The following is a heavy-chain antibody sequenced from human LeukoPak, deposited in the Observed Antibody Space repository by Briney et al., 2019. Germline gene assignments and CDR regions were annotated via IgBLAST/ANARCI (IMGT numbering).Heavy chain of an antibody. J-gene: IGHJ4*02. CDR2: INPSGGST. CDR3: ARDQEMATISLQWSYFDY. CDR1: GYTFTSYY. V-gene: IGHV1-46*01. Sequence: ASVQVSCKASGYTFTSYYMHWMRQAPGQGLEWMGIINPSGGSTSYAQKFQGRVTMTRDTSTSTVYMELSSLRSEDTAVYYCARDQEMATISLQWSYFDYWGQGTLVTVSS. D-gene: IGHD5-24*01.